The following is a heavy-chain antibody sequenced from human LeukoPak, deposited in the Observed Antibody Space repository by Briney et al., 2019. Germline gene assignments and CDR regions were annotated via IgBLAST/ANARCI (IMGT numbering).Heavy chain of an antibody. Sequence: GGSLRLSCAASGFTFSSYAMHWVRQAPGKGLEWVAVISYDGSNKYYADSVKGRFTISRDNSKNTPYLQMNSLRAEDTAVYYCAKGGGDSSGYVLLPIGFDYWGQGTLVTVSS. CDR2: ISYDGSNK. CDR3: AKGGGDSSGYVLLPIGFDY. V-gene: IGHV3-30-3*01. D-gene: IGHD3-22*01. J-gene: IGHJ4*02. CDR1: GFTFSSYA.